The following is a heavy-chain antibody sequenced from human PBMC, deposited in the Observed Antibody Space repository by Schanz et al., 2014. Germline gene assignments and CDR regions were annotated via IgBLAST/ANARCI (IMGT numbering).Heavy chain of an antibody. V-gene: IGHV1-8*01. Sequence: QVQLVQSGAEVKKPGVSVKVSCKASGYTFTTYYIHWVRQAPGQGLEWMGWMNPNSGNTGYAQRFQGRVTMTRNTSITTAYFELSSLRSGDTAVYYCTKGRTFGRWGQGTLVTVSS. CDR1: GYTFTTYY. D-gene: IGHD3-16*01. CDR3: TKGRTFGR. CDR2: MNPNSGNT. J-gene: IGHJ4*02.